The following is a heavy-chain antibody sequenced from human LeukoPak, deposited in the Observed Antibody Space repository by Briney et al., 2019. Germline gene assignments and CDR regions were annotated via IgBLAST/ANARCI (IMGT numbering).Heavy chain of an antibody. J-gene: IGHJ6*02. CDR1: GYTFTSYA. V-gene: IGHV1-3*01. CDR2: INAGNGNT. Sequence: ASVKVSCKASGYTFTSYAMHWVRQAPGQRLEWMGWINAGNGNTKYSQKFQGRVTITRDTSASTAYMELSSLRSEDTAVYYCARDSPIFGSGSYYNIHSPGMDVWGQGTTVTVSS. CDR3: ARDSPIFGSGSYYNIHSPGMDV. D-gene: IGHD3-10*01.